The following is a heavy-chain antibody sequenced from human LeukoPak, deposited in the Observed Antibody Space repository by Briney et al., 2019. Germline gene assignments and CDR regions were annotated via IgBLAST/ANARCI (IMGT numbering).Heavy chain of an antibody. CDR3: AKDLKSYYYGSGNY. Sequence: GGSLRLSCAASGFTFSSYGMHWVRQAPGKGLEWVAFIRYDGSNKYYADSVKGRFTISRDNSKNTLYLQMNSLRAEDTAVYYCAKDLKSYYYGSGNYWGQGTLVTVSS. CDR2: IRYDGSNK. V-gene: IGHV3-30*02. D-gene: IGHD3-10*01. CDR1: GFTFSSYG. J-gene: IGHJ4*02.